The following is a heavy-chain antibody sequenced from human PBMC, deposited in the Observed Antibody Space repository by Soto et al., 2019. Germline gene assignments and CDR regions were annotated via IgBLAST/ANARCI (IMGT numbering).Heavy chain of an antibody. J-gene: IGHJ4*02. CDR3: ARVGPDTAMVLWY. CDR2: INPNSGGT. D-gene: IGHD5-18*01. V-gene: IGHV1-2*02. Sequence: GASVKVSCKASGYTFTGYYMHWVRQAPGQGLEWMGWINPNSGGTNYAQKFQGRVTMTRDTSISTAYMELSRLRSDDTAVYYCARVGPDTAMVLWYWGQGTLVPVSS. CDR1: GYTFTGYY.